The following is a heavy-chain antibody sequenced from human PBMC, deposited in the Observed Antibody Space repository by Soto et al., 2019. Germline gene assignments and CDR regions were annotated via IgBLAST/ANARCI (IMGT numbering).Heavy chain of an antibody. D-gene: IGHD2-15*01. Sequence: GESLKISCKGSGYSFTSYWIGWVRQMPGKGLEWMGIIYPGDSDTRYSPSFQGQVTISADKSISTAYLQWSSLKASDTAIYYCARPAGYCSGGSCYIPTIWGQGTLVTV. CDR3: ARPAGYCSGGSCYIPTI. CDR1: GYSFTSYW. CDR2: IYPGDSDT. J-gene: IGHJ4*02. V-gene: IGHV5-51*01.